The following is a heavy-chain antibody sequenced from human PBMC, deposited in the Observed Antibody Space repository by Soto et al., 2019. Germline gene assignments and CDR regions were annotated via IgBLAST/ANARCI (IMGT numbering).Heavy chain of an antibody. V-gene: IGHV1-69*01. J-gene: IGHJ4*02. D-gene: IGHD3-16*01. CDR2: IIPVFGTP. CDR1: GGLFSSYA. Sequence: QEQLVQSGAEVRRPGSSVKVSCKDPGGLFSSYAISWVRQAPGQGLEWMGGIIPVFGTPYYAQKFQGRVTITADESTNTAYMELSSLRSEDTAMYYCARGDSPYVWFNEFWGPGSLVTVSS. CDR3: ARGDSPYVWFNEF.